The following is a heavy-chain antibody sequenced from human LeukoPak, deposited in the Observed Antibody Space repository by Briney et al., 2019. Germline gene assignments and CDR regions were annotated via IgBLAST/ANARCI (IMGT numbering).Heavy chain of an antibody. Sequence: SVKVSCKASGGTFSSYTISWVRQAPGQGLEWMGRIIPILGIANYAQKFQGRVTITADKSTSTAYMELSSLRSEDTAVYYCARDWDDYGGNSLGGMDVWGQGTTVTVSS. CDR2: IIPILGIA. V-gene: IGHV1-69*04. J-gene: IGHJ6*02. CDR1: GGTFSSYT. D-gene: IGHD4-23*01. CDR3: ARDWDDYGGNSLGGMDV.